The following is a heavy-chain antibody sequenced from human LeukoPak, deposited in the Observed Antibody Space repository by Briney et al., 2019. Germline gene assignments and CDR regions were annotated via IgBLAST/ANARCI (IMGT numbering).Heavy chain of an antibody. CDR1: GGSISSGGYY. D-gene: IGHD2-2*01. Sequence: SQTLSLTCTVSGGSISSGGYYWRWIPQPPGKGLEWIVYNYHSGSTYYNPSLKSRVTISVDRCKNQFSLKLSSVTAADTAVYYCARDCLSSTSCDPRQDAFDIWGQGTMFTVSS. J-gene: IGHJ3*02. CDR2: NYHSGST. CDR3: ARDCLSSTSCDPRQDAFDI. V-gene: IGHV4-30-2*01.